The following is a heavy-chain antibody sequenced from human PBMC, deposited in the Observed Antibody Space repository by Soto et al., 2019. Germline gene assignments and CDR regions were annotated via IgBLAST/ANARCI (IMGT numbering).Heavy chain of an antibody. J-gene: IGHJ4*02. CDR3: AKTLYRRYDLVDY. D-gene: IGHD5-12*01. Sequence: EVQLLESGGGLVQPGGSLRLSCGASGFTFSSYAMSWVRQAPGKGLEWVSAISGSGGSTYYADSVKGRFTISRDNSKNTLYLQINSLRAEDTAVYYCAKTLYRRYDLVDYWGQGTLVTVSS. V-gene: IGHV3-23*01. CDR1: GFTFSSYA. CDR2: ISGSGGST.